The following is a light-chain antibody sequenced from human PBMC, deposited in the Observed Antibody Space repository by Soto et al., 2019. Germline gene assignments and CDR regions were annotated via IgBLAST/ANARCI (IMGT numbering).Light chain of an antibody. Sequence: QSVLTQPASVSGSPGQSITISCTGTSSDVGGYNYVSWYQQHPGKAPKLMIYDVSNRPSGVSNRFSGSKSGNTASLTISGLQAEYEADYYCSSYTSSSLYVFGTGNKVTVL. CDR2: DVS. V-gene: IGLV2-14*01. CDR1: SSDVGGYNY. CDR3: SSYTSSSLYV. J-gene: IGLJ1*01.